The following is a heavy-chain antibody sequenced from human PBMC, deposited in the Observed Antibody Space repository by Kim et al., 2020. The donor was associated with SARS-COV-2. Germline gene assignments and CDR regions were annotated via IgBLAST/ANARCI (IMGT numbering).Heavy chain of an antibody. CDR1: GFTFSSYS. Sequence: GGSLRLYCAASGFTFSSYSMNWVRQAPGKGLEWVSYISSSSSTIYYADSVKGRFTISRDNAKNSLYLQMNSLRDEDTAVYYCATTPLRARLDFDPWGQGTLVTVSS. V-gene: IGHV3-48*02. CDR3: ATTPLRARLDFDP. CDR2: ISSSSSTI. J-gene: IGHJ5*02.